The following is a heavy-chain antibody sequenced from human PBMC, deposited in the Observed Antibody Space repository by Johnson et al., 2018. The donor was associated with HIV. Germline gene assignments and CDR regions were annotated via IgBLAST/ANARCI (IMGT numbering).Heavy chain of an antibody. CDR1: GFTFDDYG. Sequence: VQLVESGGGIVRPGGSLRLSCVASGFTFDDYGMSWVRQGPGKGLEWVTGINWRGDRTEDADSVKGRFTVSRGNARNSLYLQTNGLRAEDTAFYYCARGKGAAAGLDAFDIWGQGTMVTVSS. CDR2: INWRGDRT. V-gene: IGHV3-20*04. J-gene: IGHJ3*02. D-gene: IGHD6-13*01. CDR3: ARGKGAAAGLDAFDI.